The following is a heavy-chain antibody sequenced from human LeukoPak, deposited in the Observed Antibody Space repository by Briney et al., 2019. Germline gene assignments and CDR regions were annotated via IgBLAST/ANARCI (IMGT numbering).Heavy chain of an antibody. Sequence: PSETLSLTCTVSGGSISSSSYYWGWIRQPPGKGLEWIGSIYYSGSTYYNPSLKSRVTISVDTSKNQFSLKLSSVTAADTAVYYCARHSAETYYDFWSGSLWYFDLWGRGTLVTVSS. CDR3: ARHSAETYYDFWSGSLWYFDL. D-gene: IGHD3-3*01. V-gene: IGHV4-39*01. CDR1: GGSISSSSYY. J-gene: IGHJ2*01. CDR2: IYYSGST.